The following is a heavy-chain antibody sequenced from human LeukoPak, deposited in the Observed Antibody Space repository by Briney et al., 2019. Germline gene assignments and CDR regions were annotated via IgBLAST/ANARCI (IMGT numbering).Heavy chain of an antibody. CDR2: INHSGST. J-gene: IGHJ4*02. Sequence: SETLSLTCAVYGGSFSGYYWSWIRQPPGRGLEWIGEINHSGSTNYNPSLKSRVTISVDTSKNQFSLKLSSVTAADTAVYYCAREGTMVRGTKSKLRGYYFDYWGQGTLVTVSS. V-gene: IGHV4-34*01. D-gene: IGHD3-10*01. CDR3: AREGTMVRGTKSKLRGYYFDY. CDR1: GGSFSGYY.